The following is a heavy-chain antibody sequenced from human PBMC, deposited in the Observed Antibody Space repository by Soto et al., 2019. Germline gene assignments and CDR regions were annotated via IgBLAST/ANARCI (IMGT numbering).Heavy chain of an antibody. Sequence: GGSLRLTCAASGFTFNNYAMSWVRQPPGKGLEWVSGISASGRRTFYAYSVNGGFIVSSAFSQKTLPLMMDILRAEDTDVYFYAKEPDGDYVGGFEFWGPGTMVTVSS. D-gene: IGHD4-17*01. V-gene: IGHV3-23*01. CDR1: GFTFNNYA. J-gene: IGHJ3*01. CDR2: ISASGRRT. CDR3: AKEPDGDYVGGFEF.